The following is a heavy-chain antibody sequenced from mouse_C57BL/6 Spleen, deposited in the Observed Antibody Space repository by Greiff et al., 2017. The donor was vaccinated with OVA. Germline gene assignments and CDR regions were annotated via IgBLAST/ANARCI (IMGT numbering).Heavy chain of an antibody. J-gene: IGHJ2*01. Sequence: VQLQQSGPELVKPGASVKLSCKASGYTFTSYDINWVKQRPGQGLEWIGWIYPRDGSTKYNEKFKGKAICTVDSSSSTAYTALHRLTADNSAVKFGARGLRRGGIDYWGQGTTLTVSS. D-gene: IGHD2-12*01. CDR1: GYTFTSYD. CDR3: ARGLRRGGIDY. CDR2: IYPRDGST. V-gene: IGHV1-85*01.